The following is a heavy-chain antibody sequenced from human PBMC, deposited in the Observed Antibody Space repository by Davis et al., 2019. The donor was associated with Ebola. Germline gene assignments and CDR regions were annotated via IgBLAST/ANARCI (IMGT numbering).Heavy chain of an antibody. Sequence: PGGSLRLSCAASGFTFSSYWMSWVRQAPGKGLEWVANMKQDGSEENYVDSVKGRFTISRDNTNNSLYLQMNSLRAEDTAVYYCARDGNKEYYGMDVWGQGTTVTVSS. CDR3: ARDGNKEYYGMDV. V-gene: IGHV3-7*03. J-gene: IGHJ6*02. CDR2: MKQDGSEE. D-gene: IGHD1/OR15-1a*01. CDR1: GFTFSSYW.